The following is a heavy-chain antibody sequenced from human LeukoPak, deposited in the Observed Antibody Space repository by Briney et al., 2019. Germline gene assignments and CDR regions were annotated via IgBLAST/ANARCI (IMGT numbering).Heavy chain of an antibody. CDR3: AKPVGSSSWYGDFDC. CDR2: IRGSGGST. J-gene: IGHJ4*02. Sequence: GASLRLSCAASGFTFSNYAMNWVRQAPGKGLDWVSAIRGSGGSTYYADSVKGRFTISRDNSKNTLYLQMNSLRAEDTAIYYCAKPVGSSSWYGDFDCWGQGTLVTVSS. D-gene: IGHD6-19*01. V-gene: IGHV3-23*01. CDR1: GFTFSNYA.